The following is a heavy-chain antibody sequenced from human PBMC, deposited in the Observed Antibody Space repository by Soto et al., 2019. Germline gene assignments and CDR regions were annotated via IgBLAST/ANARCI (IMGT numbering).Heavy chain of an antibody. V-gene: IGHV3-23*01. J-gene: IGHJ6*02. CDR2: ISGGGEKT. D-gene: IGHD2-15*01. CDR1: VIEFSFYI. CDR3: ARDLGGWSATTPLVYYGMDV. Sequence: GGSVERFCAASVIEFSFYIMNGLRQAPGKGRECVSGISGGGEKTYYADSVKGRFTISRDNSKNTVYLQMNSLRAEDTAVYYCARDLGGWSATTPLVYYGMDVWGQGTTVTVSS.